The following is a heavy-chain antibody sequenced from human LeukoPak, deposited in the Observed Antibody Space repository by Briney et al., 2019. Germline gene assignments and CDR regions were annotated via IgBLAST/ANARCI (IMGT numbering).Heavy chain of an antibody. V-gene: IGHV1-3*01. Sequence: VASVKVSCKASGYTFTSYAMHWVRQAPGQRLEWMGWINAGNGNTKYSQKFQGRVTITRDTSASTAYMELSSLRSEDTAVYYCARDLAAAGPDYWGQGTLVTVSS. J-gene: IGHJ4*02. CDR2: INAGNGNT. CDR1: GYTFTSYA. D-gene: IGHD6-13*01. CDR3: ARDLAAAGPDY.